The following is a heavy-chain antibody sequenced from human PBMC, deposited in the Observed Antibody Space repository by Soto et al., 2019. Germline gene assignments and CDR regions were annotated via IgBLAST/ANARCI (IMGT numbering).Heavy chain of an antibody. CDR1: GFTFSSYG. V-gene: IGHV3-30*18. CDR3: GKAPRPFFFVAVALFEP. D-gene: IGHD6-19*01. Sequence: PGGSQRLSCAASGFTFSSYGRHWVRQAPGKGLEWVAVISYDGSNKYYADSVKGRFTISRDNSKNTPYQQMNSLRAEDTAVYYCGKAPRPFFFVAVALFEPWGQGTLVTVSS. CDR2: ISYDGSNK. J-gene: IGHJ5*02.